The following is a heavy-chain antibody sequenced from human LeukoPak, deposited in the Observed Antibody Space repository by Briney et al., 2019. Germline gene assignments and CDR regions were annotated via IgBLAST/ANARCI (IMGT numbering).Heavy chain of an antibody. V-gene: IGHV3-23*01. J-gene: IGHJ4*02. Sequence: GGSLRLSCAASGFTVSSNYMSWVRQAPGKGLEWVSGISGSGGSTYYADSVKGRFTISRDNSRNTLYLQMNSLRVEDTAVYYCAKDHSGSFDCWGQGTLVTVSS. CDR1: GFTVSSNY. D-gene: IGHD3-10*01. CDR3: AKDHSGSFDC. CDR2: ISGSGGST.